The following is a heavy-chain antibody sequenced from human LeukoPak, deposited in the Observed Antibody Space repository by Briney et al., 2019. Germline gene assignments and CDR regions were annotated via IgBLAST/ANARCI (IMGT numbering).Heavy chain of an antibody. V-gene: IGHV3-21*01. J-gene: IGHJ3*02. CDR3: ARVSGVSPGGAFDI. CDR1: GFTFSSYS. D-gene: IGHD2-15*01. CDR2: ISSSSSYI. Sequence: GGSLRLSCAASGFTFSSYSMNWVRQAPGKGLEWVSSISSSSSYIYYADSVKGRFTISGDNAKNSLYLQMNSLRAEDTAVYYGARVSGVSPGGAFDIWGQGTMVTVSS.